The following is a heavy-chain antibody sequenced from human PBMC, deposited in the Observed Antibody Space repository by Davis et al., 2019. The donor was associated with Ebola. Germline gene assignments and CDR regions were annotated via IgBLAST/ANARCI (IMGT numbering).Heavy chain of an antibody. CDR1: GFTFSSYE. CDR2: IWYDGSNK. Sequence: GESLKISCAASGFTFSSYEIHWVRQAPGKGLEWVAVIWYDGSNKYYADSVKGRFTISRDNSKNTLYLQMNSLRAEDTAVYYCARDQYAAGMYYYGMDVWGQGTTVTVSS. J-gene: IGHJ6*02. D-gene: IGHD6-19*01. CDR3: ARDQYAAGMYYYGMDV. V-gene: IGHV3-33*08.